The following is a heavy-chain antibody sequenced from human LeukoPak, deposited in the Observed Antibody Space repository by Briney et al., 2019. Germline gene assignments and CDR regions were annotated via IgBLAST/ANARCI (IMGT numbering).Heavy chain of an antibody. V-gene: IGHV3-23*01. Sequence: GGSLRLSCAASGFTFSSYAISWVRQAPGKGLEWVSAISGSGGSTYYADSVKGRFTISRDNSKNTLYLQMNSLRAEDTAVYYCARDSAFGELSYWGQGTLVTVSS. CDR2: ISGSGGST. J-gene: IGHJ4*02. D-gene: IGHD3-10*01. CDR1: GFTFSSYA. CDR3: ARDSAFGELSY.